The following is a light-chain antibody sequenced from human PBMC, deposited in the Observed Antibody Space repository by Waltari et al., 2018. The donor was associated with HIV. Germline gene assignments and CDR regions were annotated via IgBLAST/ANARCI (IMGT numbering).Light chain of an antibody. Sequence: QSALTQPASVSGPPGQSITISCTGTSSDAGASNYVSWYQQHPGKAPKLMIYDVSKRPSGVSNRFSGSKSGNTASLTISGLQAEDEADYYCSSYTSSSTYVFGTGTKVTVL. V-gene: IGLV2-14*01. CDR2: DVS. J-gene: IGLJ1*01. CDR3: SSYTSSSTYV. CDR1: SSDAGASNY.